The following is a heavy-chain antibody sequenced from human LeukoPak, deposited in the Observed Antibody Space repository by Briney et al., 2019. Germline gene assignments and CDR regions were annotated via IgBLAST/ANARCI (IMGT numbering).Heavy chain of an antibody. D-gene: IGHD3-10*01. CDR3: ASYPNEGGLSWFGELFLPNYYYYMDV. J-gene: IGHJ6*03. CDR1: GYTFTGYY. CDR2: INPNSGGT. V-gene: IGHV1-2*02. Sequence: ASVKVSCKASGYTFTGYYMHWVRQAPGQGLEWMGWINPNSGGTNYAQKFQGRVTMTRDTSISTAYMELSRLRSDDTAVYYCASYPNEGGLSWFGELFLPNYYYYMDVWGKGTTVTVSS.